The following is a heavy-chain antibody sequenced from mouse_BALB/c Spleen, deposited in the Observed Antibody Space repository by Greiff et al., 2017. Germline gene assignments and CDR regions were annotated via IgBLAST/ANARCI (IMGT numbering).Heavy chain of an antibody. CDR2: IWWDDDK. CDR1: GFSLSTSGMG. D-gene: IGHD1-1*01. Sequence: QVTLKVSGPGILQPSQTLSLTCSFSGFSLSTSGMGVGWIRQPSGKGLEWLAHIWWDDDKRYNPALKSRLTISKDTSSNQVFLKIASVDTADTATYYCARKDYYGSSYNAMDYWGQGTSVTVSS. CDR3: ARKDYYGSSYNAMDY. J-gene: IGHJ4*01. V-gene: IGHV8-8*01.